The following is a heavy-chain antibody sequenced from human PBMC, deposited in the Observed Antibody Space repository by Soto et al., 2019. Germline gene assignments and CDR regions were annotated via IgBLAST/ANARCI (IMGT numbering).Heavy chain of an antibody. Sequence: MCVRWSVSGDSSRSGSYHCSRIRQLSGKGLEWIGNIYYSGSAYYRPSLESRLTVSVDTSKNQFSLKVSSVTAADTAVYYCARDTADYLAYWGQGTLVTVSS. CDR3: ARDTADYLAY. CDR2: IYYSGSA. V-gene: IGHV4-31*02. CDR1: GDSSRSGSYH. J-gene: IGHJ4*02. D-gene: IGHD2-21*02.